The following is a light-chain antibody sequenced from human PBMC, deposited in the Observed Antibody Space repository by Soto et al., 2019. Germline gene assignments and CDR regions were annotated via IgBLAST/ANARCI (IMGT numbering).Light chain of an antibody. J-gene: IGLJ2*01. Sequence: QSVLTQPPSASGTPGQRVTISCSGRSSNIGTNYVYWYQQLPGRAPKLLIYRDNQRPSGVPDRFSGSKSGTSASLAISGLRSEDEADYYCASWDDSLSGLVFGGGTKLTVL. CDR3: ASWDDSLSGLV. CDR2: RDN. V-gene: IGLV1-47*01. CDR1: SSNIGTNY.